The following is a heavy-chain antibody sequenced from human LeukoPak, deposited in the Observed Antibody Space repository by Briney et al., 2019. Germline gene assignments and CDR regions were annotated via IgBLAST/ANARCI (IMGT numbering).Heavy chain of an antibody. CDR2: INHSGST. V-gene: IGHV4-34*01. J-gene: IGHJ4*02. CDR3: ARGLRAGRDDY. Sequence: SETLSLTCGVYGGSFSGYFWSYIRQPPGKGLEWIGEINHSGSTNYNPSLKSRVTISVDTSKNQFSLKLSSVTAADTAVYYCARGLRAGRDDYWGQGTLVTVSS. D-gene: IGHD1-1*01. CDR1: GGSFSGYF.